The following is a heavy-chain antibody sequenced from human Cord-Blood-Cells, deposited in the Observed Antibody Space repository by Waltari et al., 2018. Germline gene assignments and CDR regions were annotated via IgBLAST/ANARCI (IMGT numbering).Heavy chain of an antibody. CDR1: GGSISSYY. Sequence: QVQLQESGPGLVKPSETLSLTCTVSGGSISSYYWSWIRQPPGKGLEWIWYIYYSGSTNYNPSLKSRVTISVDTSKNQFSLKLSSVTAADTAVYYCARGGIYCSGGSCYSWFDPWGQGTLVTVSS. V-gene: IGHV4-59*13. D-gene: IGHD2-15*01. CDR3: ARGGIYCSGGSCYSWFDP. CDR2: IYYSGST. J-gene: IGHJ5*02.